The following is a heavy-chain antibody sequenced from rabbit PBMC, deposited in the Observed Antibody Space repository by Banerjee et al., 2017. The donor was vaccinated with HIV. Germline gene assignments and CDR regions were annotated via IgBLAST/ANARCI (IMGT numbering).Heavy chain of an antibody. Sequence: QEQLVESGGGLVQPGGSLKLSCKASGFDFSTVGVSWVRQAPGKGLEWIGYIDPVVDTTYDASWVNGRFTISSHNAQNTLYLQLNSLTAADTATYFCARDLAGVIGWNFNLWGPGTLVTVS. D-gene: IGHD4-1*01. J-gene: IGHJ4*01. CDR1: GFDFSTVG. CDR2: IDPVVDTT. V-gene: IGHV1S47*01. CDR3: ARDLAGVIGWNFNL.